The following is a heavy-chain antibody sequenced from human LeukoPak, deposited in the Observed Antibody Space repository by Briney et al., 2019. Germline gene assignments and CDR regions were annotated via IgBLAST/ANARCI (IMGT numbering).Heavy chain of an antibody. CDR2: INSGGSTI. D-gene: IGHD3-10*01. Sequence: PGGSLRLSCAASGFTFSSYEMNWVRQAPGKGLEWVSYINSGGSTIYYAASVKGRFTISRDNAKKSLYLQMNSLRAEDTAVYYCATSRRGFGGLWGYWGQGTLVTVSS. CDR1: GFTFSSYE. V-gene: IGHV3-48*03. CDR3: ATSRRGFGGLWGY. J-gene: IGHJ4*02.